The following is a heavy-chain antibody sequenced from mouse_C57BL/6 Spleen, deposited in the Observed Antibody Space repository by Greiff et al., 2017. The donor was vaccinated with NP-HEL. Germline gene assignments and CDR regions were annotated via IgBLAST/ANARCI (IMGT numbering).Heavy chain of an antibody. J-gene: IGHJ3*01. Sequence: EVQVVESGGDLVKPGGSLKLSCAASGFTFSSYGMSWVRQTPDKRLEWVATISSGGSYTYYPDSVKGRFTISRDNAKNTLYLQRSSLKSEDTAMYYCATDGYLFAYWGQGTLVTVSA. CDR2: ISSGGSYT. V-gene: IGHV5-6*01. CDR1: GFTFSSYG. CDR3: ATDGYLFAY. D-gene: IGHD2-3*01.